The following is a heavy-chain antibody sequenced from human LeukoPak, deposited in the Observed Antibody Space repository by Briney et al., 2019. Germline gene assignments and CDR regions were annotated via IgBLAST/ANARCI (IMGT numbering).Heavy chain of an antibody. CDR3: ARAPYYDYVWGSYRYTPSPTY. CDR2: IYHSGST. CDR1: GYSITSGYF. V-gene: IGHV4-38-2*02. D-gene: IGHD3-16*02. Sequence: SETLSLTCSVSGYSITSGYFWGWIRQPPGKGLEWIGSIYHSGSTYYNPSLKSRVTISLDTSKNQFSLKLSSVTAADTAVYYCARAPYYDYVWGSYRYTPSPTYWGQGTLVTVSS. J-gene: IGHJ4*02.